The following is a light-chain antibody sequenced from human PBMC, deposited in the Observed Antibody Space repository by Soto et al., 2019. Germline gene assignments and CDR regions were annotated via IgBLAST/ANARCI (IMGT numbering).Light chain of an antibody. V-gene: IGKV3-20*01. J-gene: IGKJ1*01. Sequence: EIVLTQSPGTLSLSPGERDTHSCRASQSVSSSYLAWYQQKPGQAPRLLIYGASSRATGIPDRFSGSGSGTDFTLTISRLEPEDFAVYYCQQYGSSPPLTFGQGT. CDR1: QSVSSSY. CDR2: GAS. CDR3: QQYGSSPPLT.